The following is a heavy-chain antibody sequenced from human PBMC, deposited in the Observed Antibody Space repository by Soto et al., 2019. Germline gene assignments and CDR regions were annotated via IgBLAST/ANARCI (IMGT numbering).Heavy chain of an antibody. CDR3: ARSGLAYPYSSSSLDY. CDR2: ISSSGSTI. V-gene: IGHV3-11*01. J-gene: IGHJ4*02. Sequence: GGSLRLSCAASGFTFSDYYMSWIRQAPGKGLEWVSYISSSGSTIYYADSVKGRFTISRDNAKNSLYLQMNSLRAEDTAVYYCARSGLAYPYSSSSLDYWGQGTLVTVPQ. D-gene: IGHD6-6*01. CDR1: GFTFSDYY.